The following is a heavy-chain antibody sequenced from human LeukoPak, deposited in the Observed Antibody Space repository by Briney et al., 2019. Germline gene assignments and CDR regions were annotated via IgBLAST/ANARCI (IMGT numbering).Heavy chain of an antibody. V-gene: IGHV4-39*07. CDR3: ARASHDYGDYSHFDY. CDR1: GVSIGSSSYY. J-gene: IGHJ4*02. CDR2: IYYSGST. Sequence: SETVSLTCTVSGVSIGSSSYYWGWIRQPPGKGLGWIGSIYYSGSTYYNPSLKSRVTISVDTSKNQFSLKLSSVTAADTAVYYCARASHDYGDYSHFDYWGQGTLVTVSS. D-gene: IGHD4-17*01.